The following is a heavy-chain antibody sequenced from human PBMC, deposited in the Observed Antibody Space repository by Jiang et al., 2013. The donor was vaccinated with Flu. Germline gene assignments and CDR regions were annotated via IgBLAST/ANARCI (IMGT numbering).Heavy chain of an antibody. V-gene: IGHV1-24*01. J-gene: IGHJ5*02. CDR2: FDPEDGET. CDR1: GYTLTELS. CDR3: ASGVLRFLEYNWFDP. D-gene: IGHD3-3*01. Sequence: AEVKKPGASVKVSCKVSGYTLTELSMHWVRRAPGKGLEWMGGFDPEDGETIYAQKFQGRVTMTEDTSTDTAYMELSSLRSEDTAVYYCASGVLRFLEYNWFDPWGQGTLVTVSS.